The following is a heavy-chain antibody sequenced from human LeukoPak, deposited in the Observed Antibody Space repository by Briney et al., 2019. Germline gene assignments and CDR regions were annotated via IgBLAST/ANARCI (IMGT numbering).Heavy chain of an antibody. CDR2: ISGSA. CDR1: GFTFSSYA. Sequence: GGSLRLSCAASGFTFSSYAMSWVRQAPGKGLEWVSTISGSAYYADSAKGRFTISRDNSKNTLFLQMNSLRAEDTAVYYCAKGYCSGGSCWFGNFDYWGQGTLVTVSS. CDR3: AKGYCSGGSCWFGNFDY. J-gene: IGHJ4*02. V-gene: IGHV3-23*01. D-gene: IGHD2-15*01.